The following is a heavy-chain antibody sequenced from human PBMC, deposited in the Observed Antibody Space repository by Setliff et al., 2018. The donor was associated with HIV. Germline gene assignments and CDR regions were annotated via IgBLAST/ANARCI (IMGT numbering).Heavy chain of an antibody. D-gene: IGHD3-3*01. CDR2: IKSKTDGGAT. J-gene: IGHJ3*01. CDR3: VRDPGGIFDAFDV. Sequence: GGSLRLSCAASGFTFKNAWMDWVRQAPGKGLEWIGRIKSKTDGGATDYAAPVKGRFIISRDDSKNTLYLQMHSLTDEDTAVYYCVRDPGGIFDAFDVWGQGTMVTVSS. CDR1: GFTFKNAW. V-gene: IGHV3-15*01.